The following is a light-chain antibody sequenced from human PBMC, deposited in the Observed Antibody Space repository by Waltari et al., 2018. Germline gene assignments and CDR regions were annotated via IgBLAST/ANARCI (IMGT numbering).Light chain of an antibody. J-gene: IGLJ3*02. CDR3: CSYTRSSSTRYWV. V-gene: IGLV2-14*03. Sequence: QTALTQPAAVSGSPGQSITISCTGTNGDGGDYVSCYHQLPGKAPKLLIYDVSNRPPGVSNRFSGSKSGNAASLTISGLQAEDGADYYCCSYTRSSSTRYWVFGGGTTLTVL. CDR2: DVS. CDR1: NGDGGDY.